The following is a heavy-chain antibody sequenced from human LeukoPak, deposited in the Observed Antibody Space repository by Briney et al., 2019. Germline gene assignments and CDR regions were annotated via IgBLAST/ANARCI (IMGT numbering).Heavy chain of an antibody. CDR1: GYTFTSYY. V-gene: IGHV1-46*01. J-gene: IGHJ4*02. Sequence: GASVKVSCKASGYTFTSYYMHWVRQAPGQGLEWMGIINPSGGSTSYAQKFQGRVTMTRDTSTSTVYMELSSLRSEDTAVYYYARAGVVRRYFDYWGQGTLVTVSS. CDR2: INPSGGST. CDR3: ARAGVVRRYFDY. D-gene: IGHD3-3*01.